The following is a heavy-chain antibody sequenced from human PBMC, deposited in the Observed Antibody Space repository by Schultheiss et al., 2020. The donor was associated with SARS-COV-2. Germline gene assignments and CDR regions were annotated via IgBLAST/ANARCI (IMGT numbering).Heavy chain of an antibody. J-gene: IGHJ6*02. Sequence: GGSLRLSCAASGFTFSSYAMHWVRQAPGKGLEWVAVISYDGSNKYYADSVKGRFTISRDNSKNTLYLQMNSLKTEDTAVYYCTTPVRNTYEYYYYYYCMDVWGQGTTVTVSS. D-gene: IGHD1-14*01. CDR1: GFTFSSYA. CDR3: TTPVRNTYEYYYYYYCMDV. V-gene: IGHV3-30-3*01. CDR2: ISYDGSNK.